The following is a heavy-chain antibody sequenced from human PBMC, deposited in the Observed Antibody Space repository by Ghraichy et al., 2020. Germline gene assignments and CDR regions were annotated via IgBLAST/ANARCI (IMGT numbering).Heavy chain of an antibody. D-gene: IGHD6-19*01. CDR1: GYTLTELS. V-gene: IGHV1-24*01. J-gene: IGHJ6*02. CDR2: FDPEDGET. Sequence: ASVKVSCKVSGYTLTELSMHWVRQAPGKGLEWMGGFDPEDGETIYAQKFQGRVTMTEDTSTDTAYMELSSLRSEDTAVYYCVLIAVAGSDYYYYGMDVWGQVTTVTV. CDR3: VLIAVAGSDYYYYGMDV.